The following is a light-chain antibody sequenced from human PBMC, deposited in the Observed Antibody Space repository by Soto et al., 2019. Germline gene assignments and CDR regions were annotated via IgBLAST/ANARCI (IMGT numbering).Light chain of an antibody. Sequence: QSVLTQSPSASASLGASVTLTCTLTSGHSSYSIAWHQQQPQKGTRYLMKVNDDSSHSKGDGIPDRFSGSSSGAERYLTVSRVQSEDEDDYYCQTWGNGIRVFGGGTKLTVL. CDR2: VNDDSSH. J-gene: IGLJ2*01. CDR3: QTWGNGIRV. CDR1: SGHSSYS. V-gene: IGLV4-69*01.